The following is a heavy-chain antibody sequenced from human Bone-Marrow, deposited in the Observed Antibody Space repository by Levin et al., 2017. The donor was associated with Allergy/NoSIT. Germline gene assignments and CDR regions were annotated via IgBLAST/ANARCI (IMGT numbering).Heavy chain of an antibody. CDR1: GFTFSSYA. D-gene: IGHD6-19*01. J-gene: IGHJ4*02. CDR2: ISGSGDST. CDR3: AKNRQWLAPKNFDY. Sequence: SGESLKISCAASGFTFSSYAMSWVRQAPGKGLEWVSSISGSGDSTYYADSVKGRFTISRDYSKNTLYLQMNSLRAEDTAIYYCAKNRQWLAPKNFDYWGQGTLVTVSS. V-gene: IGHV3-23*01.